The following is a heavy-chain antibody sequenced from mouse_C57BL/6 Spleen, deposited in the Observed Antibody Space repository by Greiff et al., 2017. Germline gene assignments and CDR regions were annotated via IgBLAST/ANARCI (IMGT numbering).Heavy chain of an antibody. J-gene: IGHJ3*01. V-gene: IGHV5-17*01. Sequence: EVNVVESGGGLVKPGGSLKLSCAASGFTFSDYGMHWVRQAPEKGLEWVAYISSGSSTIYYADTVKGRFTISRDNAKNTLFLQMTSLRSEDTAMYYCARPNYDYDEGFAYWGQGTLVTVSA. CDR1: GFTFSDYG. D-gene: IGHD2-4*01. CDR3: ARPNYDYDEGFAY. CDR2: ISSGSSTI.